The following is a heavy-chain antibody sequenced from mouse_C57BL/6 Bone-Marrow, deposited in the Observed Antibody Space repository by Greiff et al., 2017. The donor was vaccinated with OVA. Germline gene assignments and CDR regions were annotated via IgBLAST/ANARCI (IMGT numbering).Heavy chain of an antibody. CDR1: GYTFTSYW. CDR2: IHPSDSDT. Sequence: QVQLKQPGAELVKPGGSVKVSCKASGYTFTSYWMHWVKQRPGQGLEWIGRIHPSDSDTNYNQKFKGKATLTVDKSSSTAYMQLSSLTSEDSAVYYCAMERDSSGYEFAYWGQGTLVTVSA. J-gene: IGHJ3*01. CDR3: AMERDSSGYEFAY. V-gene: IGHV1-74*01. D-gene: IGHD3-2*02.